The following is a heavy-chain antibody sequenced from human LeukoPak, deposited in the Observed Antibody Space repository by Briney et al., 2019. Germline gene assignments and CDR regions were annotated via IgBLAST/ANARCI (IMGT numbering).Heavy chain of an antibody. CDR3: VRDSAGAWFGFDF. CDR2: INQDGSEK. J-gene: IGHJ3*01. Sequence: GGSRRLSCAASGFTFRVSWMAWVRQAPGKGLEWVATINQDGSEKYYVESVKGRFTISRDNAKNSVYVQMNTLRVEDTAVYYCVRDSAGAWFGFDFWGLGTMVTVSS. D-gene: IGHD3-16*01. V-gene: IGHV3-7*01. CDR1: GFTFRVSW.